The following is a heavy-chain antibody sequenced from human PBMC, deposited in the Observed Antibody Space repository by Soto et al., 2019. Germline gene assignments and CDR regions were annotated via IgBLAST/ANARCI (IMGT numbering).Heavy chain of an antibody. CDR2: IYATGTT. J-gene: IGHJ5*02. D-gene: IGHD1-1*01. CDR3: VRDGTKTLRDWLDP. CDR1: GASISGYY. Sequence: PSETLSLTCTVFGASISGYYWSWIRKSAGKGLEWIGRIYATGTTDYNPSLKSRVMMSVDTSKKQFSLKLRSVTAADTAVYYCVRDGTKTLRDWLDPWGQGISVTVSS. V-gene: IGHV4-4*07.